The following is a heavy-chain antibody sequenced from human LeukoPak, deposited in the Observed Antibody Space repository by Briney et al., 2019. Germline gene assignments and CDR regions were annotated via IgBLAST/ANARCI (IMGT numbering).Heavy chain of an antibody. Sequence: GASVKVSCKASGYTFTSYDINWVRQATGQGLEWMGWMNPNSGNTGYAQKFQGRVTMTRNTSISTAYMELRSLRSDDTAVYYCARGSKGPVHDAFDIWGQGTMVTVSS. V-gene: IGHV1-8*01. CDR1: GYTFTSYD. J-gene: IGHJ3*02. D-gene: IGHD6-6*01. CDR3: ARGSKGPVHDAFDI. CDR2: MNPNSGNT.